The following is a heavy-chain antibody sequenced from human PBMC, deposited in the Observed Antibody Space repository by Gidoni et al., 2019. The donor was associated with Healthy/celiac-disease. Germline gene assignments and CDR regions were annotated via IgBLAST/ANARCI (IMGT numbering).Heavy chain of an antibody. D-gene: IGHD3-22*01. CDR3: AITDYYDSSGYYGIVDY. J-gene: IGHJ4*02. CDR2: IDPSDSYT. V-gene: IGHV5-10-1*01. Sequence: GRIDPSDSYTNYSPSFQGHVTISADKSISTAYLQWSSLKASDTAMYYCAITDYYDSSGYYGIVDYWGQGTLVTVSS.